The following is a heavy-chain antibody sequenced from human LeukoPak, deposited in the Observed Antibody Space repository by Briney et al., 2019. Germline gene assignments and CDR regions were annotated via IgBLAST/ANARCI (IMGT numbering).Heavy chain of an antibody. CDR2: IYDSGST. Sequence: PSETLSLTCTVSGGSISSYYWSWIRQPPGEGLEWIGYIYDSGSTNYNPSLKSRVTMSVDMAKNQLSLRLTSVTAADTAVYYCARAKMIRGIIPFDYWGQGTRVTVSS. D-gene: IGHD3-10*01. CDR3: ARAKMIRGIIPFDY. CDR1: GGSISSYY. V-gene: IGHV4-59*01. J-gene: IGHJ4*02.